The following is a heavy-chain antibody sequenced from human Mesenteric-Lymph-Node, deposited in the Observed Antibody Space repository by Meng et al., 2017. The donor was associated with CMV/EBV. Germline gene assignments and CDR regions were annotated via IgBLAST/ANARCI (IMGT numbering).Heavy chain of an antibody. J-gene: IGHJ6*02. CDR2: IYYTGST. CDR3: ARDILTTQDV. Sequence: SETLSLTCTVSGGSVSSNSYYWSWVRQPPGKGLEWIGYIYYTGSTKYNPSLKSRVTISVDTSKNQFSLKLSSVTAADTAVYYCARDILTTQDVWGQGTTVTVSS. V-gene: IGHV4-61*01. CDR1: GGSVSSNSYY. D-gene: IGHD3-22*01.